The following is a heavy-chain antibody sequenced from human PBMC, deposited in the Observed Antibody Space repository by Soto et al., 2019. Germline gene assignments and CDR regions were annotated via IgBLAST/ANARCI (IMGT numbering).Heavy chain of an antibody. CDR1: GGTFSRYS. CDR2: IVPIFGTT. Sequence: QVQLVQSGAEVKKPGSSVKVSCKISGGTFSRYSISWVRQAPGQGLEWMGGIVPIFGTTNYAQKFQDRVTITTDESATTAHMELSNLRSGDTAVYYCARPYEGGYSSNHHYYYALDVWGQGTAVTVSS. V-gene: IGHV1-69*01. J-gene: IGHJ6*02. CDR3: ARPYEGGYSSNHHYYYALDV. D-gene: IGHD3-22*01.